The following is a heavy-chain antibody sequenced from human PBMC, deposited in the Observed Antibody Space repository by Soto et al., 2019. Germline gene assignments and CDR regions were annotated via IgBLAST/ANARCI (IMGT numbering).Heavy chain of an antibody. CDR3: ARGVAAVDY. D-gene: IGHD2-15*01. CDR1: GYTFTSYG. Sequence: GASVKVSCKASGYTFTSYGISWVRQAPGQRLEWMGWISAYNGNTNYSQKFQGRVTITTDTSTSTAYMELSSLRSEDTAVYYCARGVAAVDYWGQGTLVTVSS. J-gene: IGHJ4*02. V-gene: IGHV1-18*01. CDR2: ISAYNGNT.